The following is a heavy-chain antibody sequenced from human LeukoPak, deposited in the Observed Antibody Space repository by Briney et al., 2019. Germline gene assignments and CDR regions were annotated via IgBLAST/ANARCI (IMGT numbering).Heavy chain of an antibody. J-gene: IGHJ6*02. CDR1: GYTFTSYA. CDR3: ARDTPRYCSSTSCSRGYYYGMDV. D-gene: IGHD2-2*01. V-gene: IGHV7-4-1*02. CDR2: INTNTGNP. Sequence: GASVTVSCKASGYTFTSYAMNWVRQAPGQGLEWMGWINTNTGNPTYAQGFTGRFVFSLDTSVSTAYLQISSLKAEDTAVYYCARDTPRYCSSTSCSRGYYYGMDVWGQGTTVTVSS.